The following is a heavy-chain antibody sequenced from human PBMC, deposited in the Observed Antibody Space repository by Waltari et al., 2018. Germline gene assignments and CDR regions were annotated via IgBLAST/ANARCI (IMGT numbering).Heavy chain of an antibody. Sequence: QLVGSGGGVVQPGGSLRLSCAASGFTFRNYGMHWVRQSPGKGLWWGAGRLVDGRKEYYADSVKGRFTISRDKSKNTLYLQMNSLRVQDTAVYYCARGSYSSGCDFWGQGTQVTVSS. CDR2: RLVDGRKE. J-gene: IGHJ4*02. V-gene: IGHV3-30*03. D-gene: IGHD6-19*01. CDR3: ARGSYSSGCDF. CDR1: GFTFRNYG.